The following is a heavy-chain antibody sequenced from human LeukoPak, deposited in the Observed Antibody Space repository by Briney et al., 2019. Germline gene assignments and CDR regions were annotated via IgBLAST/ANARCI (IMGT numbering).Heavy chain of an antibody. D-gene: IGHD5-18*01. Sequence: SETLSLTCTVSGGSISSGSYYWSWIRQPAGKGLEWIGRIYTSGSTNYNPSLKSRVTISVGTSKNQFSLKLSSVTAADTAVYYCARVGYSYGSPYDYWGQGTLVTVSS. V-gene: IGHV4-61*02. J-gene: IGHJ4*02. CDR3: ARVGYSYGSPYDY. CDR2: IYTSGST. CDR1: GGSISSGSYY.